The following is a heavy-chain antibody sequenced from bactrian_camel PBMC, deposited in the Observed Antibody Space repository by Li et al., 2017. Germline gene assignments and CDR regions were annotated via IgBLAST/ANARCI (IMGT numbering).Heavy chain of an antibody. V-gene: IGHV3S57*01. D-gene: IGHD5*01. CDR3: TRGSWRNGV. CDR1: GTDAHVMELC. CDR2: IDPPGAT. Sequence: HVQLVESGGTSVTAGGSLRLSCAVTGTDAHVMELCMGWFRQVEGQGREKVATIDPPGATTYADSVEGRFTISRDDAKSTLYLQLNNLTIEDTAMYYCTRGSWRNGVRGQGTQVTVS. J-gene: IGHJ4*01.